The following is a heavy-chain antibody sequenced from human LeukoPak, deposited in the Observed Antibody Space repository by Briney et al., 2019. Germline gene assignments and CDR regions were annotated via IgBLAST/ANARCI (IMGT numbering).Heavy chain of an antibody. Sequence: PGGSLRLSCAASGFTFSSYWMHWVRQAPGKGLVRVSRINSDGSSTSYADSVKGRFTISRDNAKNTLYLQMNSLRAEDTAVYYCARDSLVAAAFDYWGQGTLVTVSS. V-gene: IGHV3-74*01. D-gene: IGHD6-13*01. J-gene: IGHJ4*02. CDR2: INSDGSST. CDR3: ARDSLVAAAFDY. CDR1: GFTFSSYW.